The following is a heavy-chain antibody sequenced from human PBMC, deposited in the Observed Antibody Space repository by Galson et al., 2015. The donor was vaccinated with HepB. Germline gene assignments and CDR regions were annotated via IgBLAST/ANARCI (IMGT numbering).Heavy chain of an antibody. CDR3: VRHIGKVLTSMVRWCDP. CDR1: GYSFDNYW. J-gene: IGHJ5*02. D-gene: IGHD3-10*01. V-gene: IGHV5-51*01. Sequence: QSGAEVKRPGESLKISCKGSGYSFDNYWIGWVRQMPGKGLEWMGIIYPGDSDTRYSPSFQGQVTISVDKSITTAYLQWSSLKASDTAIYYCVRHIGKVLTSMVRWCDPWGQGTRVTVSS. CDR2: IYPGDSDT.